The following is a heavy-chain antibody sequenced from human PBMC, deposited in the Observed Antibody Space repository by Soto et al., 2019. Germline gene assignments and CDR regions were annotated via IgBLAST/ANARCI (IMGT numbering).Heavy chain of an antibody. V-gene: IGHV3-13*05. CDR2: ISAAGDP. CDR3: ARTKDFYGLDV. CDR1: GFTFRNYD. J-gene: IGHJ6*02. Sequence: EVQLVESGGGLVQPGGSLRLSCEASGFTFRNYDMHWVRQGTGKGLEWVSGISAAGDPDYADSVEGRFTISRENAQNSFFLQMNSLRVGDTAGYYCARTKDFYGLDVWGQGTTVIVSS. D-gene: IGHD2-8*01.